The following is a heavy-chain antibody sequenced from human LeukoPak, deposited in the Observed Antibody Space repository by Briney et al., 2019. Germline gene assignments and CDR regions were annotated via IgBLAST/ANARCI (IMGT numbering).Heavy chain of an antibody. CDR2: INQSGTT. CDR3: ARKSVAVRDAFDI. J-gene: IGHJ3*02. V-gene: IGHV4-34*01. CDR1: GGSLNGYY. Sequence: SETLSLTCAVSGGSLNGYYWSWIRQAPGQGLEWIGEINQSGTTNYKSSLKTRVSISVDTSKNQFSLKLSSVTAADTAVYYCARKSVAVRDAFDIWGQGTMVTVSS. D-gene: IGHD6-19*01.